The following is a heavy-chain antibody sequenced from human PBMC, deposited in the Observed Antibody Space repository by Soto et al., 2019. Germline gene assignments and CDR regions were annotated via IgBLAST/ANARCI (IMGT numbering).Heavy chain of an antibody. CDR1: GFTFSSYW. Sequence: GGSLRLSCAASGFTFSSYWMHWVRQAPEKGLMWVSHINSDGSSTTYADSVKGRFTISRDNAKNTLYLQMNSLRAEDTAVYYCAKDRAPVVLRGEDYWGQGTLVTVSS. CDR2: INSDGSST. D-gene: IGHD3-10*01. CDR3: AKDRAPVVLRGEDY. V-gene: IGHV3-74*01. J-gene: IGHJ4*02.